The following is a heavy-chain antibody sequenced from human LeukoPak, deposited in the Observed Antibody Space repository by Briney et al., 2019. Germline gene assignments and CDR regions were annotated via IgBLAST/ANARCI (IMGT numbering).Heavy chain of an antibody. V-gene: IGHV3-7*01. CDR1: GFTFSSYW. J-gene: IGHJ3*02. CDR2: IKQDGSEK. CDR3: ARDRYYYSDAFDI. D-gene: IGHD3-22*01. Sequence: GGTLRLSCAASGFTFSSYWMSWVRQAPGKGLEWVANIKQDGSEKYYVDSVKGRFTISRDNAKNSLYLQMNSLRAEDTAVYYCARDRYYYSDAFDIWGQGTMVTVSS.